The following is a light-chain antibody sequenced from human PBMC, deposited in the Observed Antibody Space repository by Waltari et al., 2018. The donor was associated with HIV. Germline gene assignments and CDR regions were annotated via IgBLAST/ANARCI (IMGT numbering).Light chain of an antibody. CDR3: QQYFRIPPT. V-gene: IGKV4-1*01. Sequence: DIVMTQSPDSLPVSLGERATINCTSSRSILHSSDNRNYLAWYQQKPRQPPNLLIYGASTRESGVPDRFSGSGSGTAFTLTITRLQAEDVAVYHCQQYFRIPPTFGGGTKVEIK. CDR1: RSILHSSDNRNY. J-gene: IGKJ4*01. CDR2: GAS.